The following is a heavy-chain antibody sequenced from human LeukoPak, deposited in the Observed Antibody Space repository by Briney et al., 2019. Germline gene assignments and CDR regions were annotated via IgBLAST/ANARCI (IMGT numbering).Heavy chain of an antibody. Sequence: PSETLSLTCAVSGGSISSGGYSWSWIRQPPGKGLGWIGTIYYSGSTYYNPSLKTRVTISVDTSKNQFSLKLSSVTAADTAVYYCARRGDSSGYANADDAFDIWGQGTMVAVSS. CDR3: ARRGDSSGYANADDAFDI. V-gene: IGHV4-39*01. D-gene: IGHD3-22*01. CDR2: IYYSGST. CDR1: GGSISSGGYS. J-gene: IGHJ3*02.